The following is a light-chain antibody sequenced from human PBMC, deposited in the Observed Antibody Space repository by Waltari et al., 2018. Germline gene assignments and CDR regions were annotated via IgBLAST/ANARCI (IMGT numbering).Light chain of an antibody. J-gene: IGKJ1*01. CDR3: QHHLRLPTT. V-gene: IGKV3-20*01. Sequence: IVLTQSPGTLSLSPGERATLSCRARQSVGTYLAWYQQKPGQAPRLLISGAYSRAAGSPDRCSGSGYETDFSLTISRLEPEDFAVYFCQHHLRLPTTFGQWTKVEIK. CDR1: QSVGTY. CDR2: GAY.